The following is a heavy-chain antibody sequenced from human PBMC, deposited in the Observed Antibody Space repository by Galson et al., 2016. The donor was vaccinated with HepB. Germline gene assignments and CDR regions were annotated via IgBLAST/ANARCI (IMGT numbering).Heavy chain of an antibody. D-gene: IGHD5-12*01. CDR1: GGSINSTNW. CDR3: ARGDVVATLVRQYNHYSYWVMDV. Sequence: SETLSLTCAVSGGSINSTNWWSWVRQSPEKGLEWIGEIYHTGSTNYNPSLQSRVIISVDTSKNEFSLRLTSVTAADTAVYYCARGDVVATLVRQYNHYSYWVMDVWGQGTTVTVSS. J-gene: IGHJ6*02. V-gene: IGHV4-4*02. CDR2: IYHTGST.